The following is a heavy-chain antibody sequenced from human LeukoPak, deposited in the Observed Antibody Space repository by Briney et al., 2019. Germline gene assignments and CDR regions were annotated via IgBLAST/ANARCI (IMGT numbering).Heavy chain of an antibody. Sequence: PSETLSLTCAVYGGSFSGYYWSWIRQPPGKGLEWIGEINHSGSTNYNPSLKSRVTISVDTSKNQFSLKLSSVTAADTAVYYCARGFYQFGELLFSNWFDPWGQGTLVTVSS. CDR3: ARGFYQFGELLFSNWFDP. CDR2: INHSGST. J-gene: IGHJ5*02. D-gene: IGHD3-10*01. CDR1: GGSFSGYY. V-gene: IGHV4-34*01.